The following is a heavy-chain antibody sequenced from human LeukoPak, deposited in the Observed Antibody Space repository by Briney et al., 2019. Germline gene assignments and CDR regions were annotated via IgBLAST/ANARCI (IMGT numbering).Heavy chain of an antibody. Sequence: ASVNVSRKSSGYTFTGYYMHWVRQAPGQGVEWMGWINPNSGGTNYAQKFQGRVTMTRDTSISTDYMELSRLRSDDTAVYYCARDQDIVVVPAVNQLFDYWGQGTLVTVSS. J-gene: IGHJ4*02. CDR2: INPNSGGT. V-gene: IGHV1-2*02. CDR1: GYTFTGYY. CDR3: ARDQDIVVVPAVNQLFDY. D-gene: IGHD2-2*01.